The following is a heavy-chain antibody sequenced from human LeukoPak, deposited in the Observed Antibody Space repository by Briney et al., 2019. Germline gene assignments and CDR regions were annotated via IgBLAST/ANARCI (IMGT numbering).Heavy chain of an antibody. V-gene: IGHV4-4*02. CDR3: ARGRPDSSPFDY. J-gene: IGHJ4*02. CDR2: IHHSGTT. D-gene: IGHD3-22*01. Sequence: PSETLSLTCAVSGDSISSNYWWSWVRQPPGKGLEWIGEIHHSGTTNYNPSLKSRVTISVDTSKNQFSLKLSSVTAADTAVYYCARGRPDSSPFDYWGQGTLVTVSS. CDR1: GDSISSNYW.